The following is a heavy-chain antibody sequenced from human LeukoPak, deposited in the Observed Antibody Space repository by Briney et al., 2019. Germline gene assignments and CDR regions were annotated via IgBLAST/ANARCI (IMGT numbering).Heavy chain of an antibody. CDR1: GYTFTSYG. CDR2: ISAYNGNT. CDR3: ARDRPYSSSYLTPVYDY. Sequence: ASVKVSCKASGYTFTSYGISWVRQAPGQGLEWMGWISAYNGNTNCAQKLQGRVTMTTDTSTSTAYMELRSLRSDDTAVYYCARDRPYSSSYLTPVYDYWGQGTLVTVSS. D-gene: IGHD6-6*01. V-gene: IGHV1-18*01. J-gene: IGHJ4*02.